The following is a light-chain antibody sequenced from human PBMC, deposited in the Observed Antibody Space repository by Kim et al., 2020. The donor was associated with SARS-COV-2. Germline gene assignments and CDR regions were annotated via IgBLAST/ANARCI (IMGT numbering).Light chain of an antibody. CDR3: CSYAGSSNLV. J-gene: IGLJ3*02. CDR1: SSDVGGYNY. V-gene: IGLV2-11*03. CDR2: GVT. Sequence: GQSVTISCTGTSSDVGGYNYVSWYQQHPGKAPKLMIYGVTERPSGVTDRFSGSKSGNTASLTISGLQAADEADYYCCSYAGSSNLVFGGGTQLTVL.